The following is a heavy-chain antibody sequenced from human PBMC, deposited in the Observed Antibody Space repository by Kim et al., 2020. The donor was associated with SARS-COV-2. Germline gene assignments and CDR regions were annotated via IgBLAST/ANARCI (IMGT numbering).Heavy chain of an antibody. D-gene: IGHD4-17*01. Sequence: KFQGGVTITADKSTSTAYMELSSLRSEDTAVYYCARVPPDYGDYGDYFDYWGQGTLVTVSS. CDR3: ARVPPDYGDYGDYFDY. J-gene: IGHJ4*02. V-gene: IGHV1-69*04.